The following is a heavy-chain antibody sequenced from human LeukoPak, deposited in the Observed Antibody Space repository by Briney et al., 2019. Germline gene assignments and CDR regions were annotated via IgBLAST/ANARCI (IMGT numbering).Heavy chain of an antibody. V-gene: IGHV3-21*01. D-gene: IGHD6-13*01. CDR2: ISSSSSYI. CDR1: GFTFSSYS. CDR3: AKAAAGSYYYYGMDV. J-gene: IGHJ6*02. Sequence: PGGSLRLSCAASGFTFSSYSMNWVRQAPGKGLEWVSSISSSSSYIYYADSVKGRFTISRDNAKNSLYLQMNSLRAEDTAVYYCAKAAAGSYYYYGMDVWGQGTTVTVSS.